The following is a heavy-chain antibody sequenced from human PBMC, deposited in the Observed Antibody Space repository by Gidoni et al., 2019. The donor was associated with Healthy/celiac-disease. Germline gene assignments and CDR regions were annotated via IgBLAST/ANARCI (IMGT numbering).Heavy chain of an antibody. V-gene: IGHV4-31*03. CDR1: GGSIRSGGYY. Sequence: QVQLQESGPGLVKPSQTLSLTCTVSGGSIRSGGYYWSLIRQHPGKGLEWIGYIDYSGSTYYNPSLKSRVTISVDTSKNQFSLKLSSVTAADTAVYYCARDAPGYCSGGSCYSFDYWGQGTLVTVSS. CDR3: ARDAPGYCSGGSCYSFDY. J-gene: IGHJ4*02. D-gene: IGHD2-15*01. CDR2: IDYSGST.